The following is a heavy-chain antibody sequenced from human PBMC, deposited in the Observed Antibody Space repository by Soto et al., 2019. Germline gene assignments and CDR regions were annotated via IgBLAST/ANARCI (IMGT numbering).Heavy chain of an antibody. V-gene: IGHV4-30-4*01. J-gene: IGHJ5*02. CDR1: GVSVTNGDYY. CDR3: AGQRRGGYWFDP. CDR2: IYYSETT. Sequence: ASETLSLTCTVSGVSVTNGDYYWSWMRQSPGKGLEWIGNIYYSETTRYNPSLNSRLSISIDTSRNQFSLQLTSVTAADTAIYYCAGQRRGGYWFDPWGQGTLVTVSS.